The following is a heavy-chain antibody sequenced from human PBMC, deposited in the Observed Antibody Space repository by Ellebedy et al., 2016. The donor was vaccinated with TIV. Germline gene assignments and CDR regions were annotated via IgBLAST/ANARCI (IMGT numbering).Heavy chain of an antibody. V-gene: IGHV3-30*02. Sequence: GESLKISCAASGFTFSNYGMHWVRPAPGKGLEWVTSLPNDGSKQYYADSVRGRFTFSRDNSKSTLYLQMNSLTTDDTAMYYCAKGTASSVTTIFDNWGQGTLVIVSS. CDR2: LPNDGSKQ. CDR3: AKGTASSVTTIFDN. D-gene: IGHD4-17*01. CDR1: GFTFSNYG. J-gene: IGHJ4*02.